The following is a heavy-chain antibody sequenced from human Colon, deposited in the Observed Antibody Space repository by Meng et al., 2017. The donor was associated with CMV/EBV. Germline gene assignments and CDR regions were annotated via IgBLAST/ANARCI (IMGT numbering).Heavy chain of an antibody. CDR1: GYTFSDYH. CDR3: ARDPSGSRVPFDY. J-gene: IGHJ4*02. D-gene: IGHD1-26*01. V-gene: IGHV1-2*02. Sequence: HVQLVHSGAEVKNAGASVKLSCKASGYTFSDYHIHWVRQAPGQGLEWMGWINSNSGATDYAQKFQGRLTMTRDTSITTVYMELSSLRSDDTAVYYCARDPSGSRVPFDYWGQGSLVTVSS. CDR2: INSNSGAT.